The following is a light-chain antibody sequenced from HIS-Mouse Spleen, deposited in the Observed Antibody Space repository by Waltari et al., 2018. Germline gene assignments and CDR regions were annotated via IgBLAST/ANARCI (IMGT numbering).Light chain of an antibody. V-gene: IGLV1-47*01. CDR3: QVWDSSSDHVV. J-gene: IGLJ2*01. CDR1: SSNIGSNH. Sequence: QSVLTQPPSASGTPGQRVTITCYGRSSNIGSNHVYWYQQRPGTAPKLLIYRNNQRPSGVPDRFSGSKSGTSASLAISGLRSEDEADYYCQVWDSSSDHVVFGGGTKLTVL. CDR2: RNN.